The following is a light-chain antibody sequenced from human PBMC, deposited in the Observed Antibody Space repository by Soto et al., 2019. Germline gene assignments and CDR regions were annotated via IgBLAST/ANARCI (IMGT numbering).Light chain of an antibody. V-gene: IGKV3-11*01. CDR1: QSVSSY. J-gene: IGKJ3*01. CDR3: QQRSNWPPLFT. Sequence: EIVLTQSPATLSLSPGERATLSCRASQSVSSYLAWYQQKPGQAPRLLIYDASNRATGITARFSGSGSGTDFTRTISSLEPEDFAVYYCQQRSNWPPLFTFGPGTKVDIK. CDR2: DAS.